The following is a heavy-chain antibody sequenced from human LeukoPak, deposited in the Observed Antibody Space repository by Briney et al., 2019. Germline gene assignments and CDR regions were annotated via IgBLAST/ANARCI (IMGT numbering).Heavy chain of an antibody. CDR1: GFTFSSYA. V-gene: IGHV3-23*01. CDR3: AREVYYYDSSGYRNNWFDP. Sequence: PGGSLRLSCAASGFTFSSYAMSWVRQAPGKGLEWVSAISGSGGSTYYADSVKGRFTISRDNSKNTLYLQMNSLRAEDTAVYYCAREVYYYDSSGYRNNWFDPWGQGTLVTVSS. CDR2: ISGSGGST. D-gene: IGHD3-22*01. J-gene: IGHJ5*02.